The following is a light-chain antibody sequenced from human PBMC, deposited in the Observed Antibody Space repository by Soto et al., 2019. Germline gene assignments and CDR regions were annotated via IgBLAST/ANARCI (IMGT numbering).Light chain of an antibody. Sequence: DIQLTQSPSSLSASVGDRITITCRSSQSISRYLNWYQQRPGTAPKVLIFGANSLQSGVQSRFSGSGSGTEFTLTIRSLQPEDFATYYCKQNYGTPGTFGQGTKVDIK. V-gene: IGKV1-39*01. CDR2: GAN. CDR1: QSISRY. J-gene: IGKJ1*01. CDR3: KQNYGTPGT.